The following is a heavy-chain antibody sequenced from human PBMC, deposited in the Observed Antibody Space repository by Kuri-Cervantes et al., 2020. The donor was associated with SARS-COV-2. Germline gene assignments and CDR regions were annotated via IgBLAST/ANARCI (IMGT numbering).Heavy chain of an antibody. CDR3: ARDLFGGGGYYYGMDV. V-gene: IGHV3-30-3*01. Sequence: GGSLRLSCAASGFTFSSYAMHWVRQAPGKGLEWVAVISYDGSNKYYADSVKGRFTISRDNSKNTLYLQMNSLGAEDTAVYYCARDLFGGGGYYYGMDVWGQGTTVTVSS. CDR2: ISYDGSNK. D-gene: IGHD4-23*01. CDR1: GFTFSSYA. J-gene: IGHJ6*02.